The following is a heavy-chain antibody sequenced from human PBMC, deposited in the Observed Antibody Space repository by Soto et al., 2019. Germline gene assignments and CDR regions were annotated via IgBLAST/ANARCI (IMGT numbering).Heavy chain of an antibody. D-gene: IGHD3-3*01. CDR2: IWYDGSNK. V-gene: IGHV3-33*01. J-gene: IGHJ6*03. CDR1: GFTFSSYG. Sequence: QPGGSLRLSCAASGFTFSSYGMHWVRQAPGKGLEWVAVIWYDGSNKYYADSVKGRFTISRDNSKNTLYLQMNSLRAEDTAVYYCAGGDNWSGYYFYYYYYMDVWGKGTTVTVSS. CDR3: AGGDNWSGYYFYYYYYMDV.